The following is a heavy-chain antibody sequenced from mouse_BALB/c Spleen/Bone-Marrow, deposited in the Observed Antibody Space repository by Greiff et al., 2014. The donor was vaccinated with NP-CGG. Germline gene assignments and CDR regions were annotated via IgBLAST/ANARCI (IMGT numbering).Heavy chain of an antibody. V-gene: IGHV14-3*02. CDR1: GFNIKDTY. D-gene: IGHD1-1*01. CDR3: AIYYYGSSGFAY. Sequence: EVQLKESGAELVKPGASVKLSRTASGFNIKDTYMHWVKQRPEQGLEWIGRIDPANGNTKYDPKFQGKATITADTSSDTAYLQLSSLTSEDTAVYYCAIYYYGSSGFAYWGQGTLVTVSA. CDR2: IDPANGNT. J-gene: IGHJ3*01.